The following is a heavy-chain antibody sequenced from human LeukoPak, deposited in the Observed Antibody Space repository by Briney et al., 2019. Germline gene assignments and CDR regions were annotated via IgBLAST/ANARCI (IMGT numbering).Heavy chain of an antibody. J-gene: IGHJ6*02. CDR3: ARDLISGSYYGYYYYYGMDV. D-gene: IGHD1-26*01. Sequence: GGSLRLSCAASGFTVSSNYMSWVRQAPGKGLEWVSVIYSGGSTYYADSVKGRFTISRDNSKNTLYLQMNSLRAEDTGVYYCARDLISGSYYGYYYYYGMDVWGQGTTVTVSS. CDR1: GFTVSSNY. CDR2: IYSGGST. V-gene: IGHV3-53*01.